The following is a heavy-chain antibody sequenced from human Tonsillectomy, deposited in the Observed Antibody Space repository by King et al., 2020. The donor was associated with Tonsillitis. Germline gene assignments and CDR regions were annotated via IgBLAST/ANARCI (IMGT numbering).Heavy chain of an antibody. CDR2: ISSSGSAI. CDR3: SKGRVYGDYVRDFDY. CDR1: GFIFSSYE. Sequence: VQLVESGGGLVQPGGSLRLSCAASGFIFSSYEMYWVRQAPEKGLEWVSYISSSGSAIDYAGSVRGRFIISRDNAKNSLYLQMNSLRVEDTAVYYWSKGRVYGDYVRDFDYWGQGTLVTVSS. V-gene: IGHV3-48*03. J-gene: IGHJ4*02. D-gene: IGHD4-17*01.